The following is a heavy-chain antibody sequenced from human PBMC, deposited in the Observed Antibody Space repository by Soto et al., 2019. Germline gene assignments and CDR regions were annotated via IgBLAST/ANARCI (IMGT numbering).Heavy chain of an antibody. V-gene: IGHV3-9*01. CDR1: GFTFDDYA. D-gene: IGHD5-18*01. Sequence: EVQLVESGGGLVQPGRSLRLSCAASGFTFDDYAMHWVRQAPGKGLEWVSGISWNSGSIGYADSVKGRFTISRDNAKNSLYLQRNRLRAEDTALYYCAKSWTDTSIPDGYYYGMDVWGQGPTVTVSS. CDR2: ISWNSGSI. J-gene: IGHJ6*02. CDR3: AKSWTDTSIPDGYYYGMDV.